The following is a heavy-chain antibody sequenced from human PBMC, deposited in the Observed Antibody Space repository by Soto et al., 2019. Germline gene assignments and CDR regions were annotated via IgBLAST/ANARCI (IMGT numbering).Heavy chain of an antibody. CDR3: ARGGSNDWQVAFDI. V-gene: IGHV4-34*01. CDR2: INHSGSN. D-gene: IGHD3-9*01. CDR1: GGSFSTYY. Sequence: PSETLSLTCVVSGGSFSTYYYNWIRQSPGKGLEWIGEINHSGSNNYSPSLKSRVTMSLDTSKNHFSLKLTSVTAADTAVYYRARGGSNDWQVAFDIWGQGTMVTVSS. J-gene: IGHJ3*02.